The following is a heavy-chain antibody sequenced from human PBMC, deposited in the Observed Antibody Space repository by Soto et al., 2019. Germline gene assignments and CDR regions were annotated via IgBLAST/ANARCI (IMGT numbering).Heavy chain of an antibody. CDR1: GFTFSNYA. J-gene: IGHJ4*02. CDR3: AKLTYSDLWSGSHDS. Sequence: GGSVRLSCAVSGFTFSNYAISWVRQAPGKGLEWVSIISGGGDTSYYADSVKGRFTISRDNSKNTLYLQVNSLRAEDTAKYYCAKLTYSDLWSGSHDSWGQGTLVTVSS. D-gene: IGHD3-3*01. V-gene: IGHV3-23*01. CDR2: ISGGGDTS.